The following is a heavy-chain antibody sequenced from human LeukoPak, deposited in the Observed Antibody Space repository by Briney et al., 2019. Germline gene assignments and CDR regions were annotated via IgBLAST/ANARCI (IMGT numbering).Heavy chain of an antibody. CDR1: GYTFTGYY. CDR3: ARGGDDAFDI. V-gene: IGHV1-2*02. Sequence: ASVKVSCKASGYTFTGYYMHWVRQAPGQGLEWMGWINPNSGGTNYAQNFQGRVTMTRDTSISTAYMELTRLRSDDTAVYYCARGGDDAFDIWAKGQWSPSLQ. J-gene: IGHJ3*02. CDR2: INPNSGGT. D-gene: IGHD7-27*01.